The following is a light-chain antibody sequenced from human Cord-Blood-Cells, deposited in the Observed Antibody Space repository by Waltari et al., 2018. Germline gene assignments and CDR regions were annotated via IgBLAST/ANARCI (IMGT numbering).Light chain of an antibody. Sequence: QSVLTQPPSASGTPGQRVTITRSGSSSHIGSNTVNWYQQLPGTAPKLLIYSNNQRPSGVPDRFSGSKSGTSASLAISGLQSEDEADYYCAAWDDSLNGYVFGTGTKVTVL. V-gene: IGLV1-44*01. CDR3: AAWDDSLNGYV. J-gene: IGLJ1*01. CDR1: SSHIGSNT. CDR2: SNN.